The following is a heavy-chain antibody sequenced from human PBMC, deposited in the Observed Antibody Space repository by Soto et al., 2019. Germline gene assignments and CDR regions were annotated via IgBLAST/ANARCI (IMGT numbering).Heavy chain of an antibody. V-gene: IGHV5-10-1*01. J-gene: IGHJ1*01. Sequence: GASLKISCKGSGYSFTSYWNSWVRQMPGKGLEWMGSIDPSDSYTNYSPSFQGHVTISADESISTACLKWRSLKASDTAMYYCARLPGIYGSSYGYEYFQHWGQGTLVTVSS. CDR1: GYSFTSYW. CDR3: ARLPGIYGSSYGYEYFQH. D-gene: IGHD5-18*01. CDR2: IDPSDSYT.